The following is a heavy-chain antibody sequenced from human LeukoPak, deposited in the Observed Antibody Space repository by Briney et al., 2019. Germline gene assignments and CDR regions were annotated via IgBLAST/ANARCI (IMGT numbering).Heavy chain of an antibody. Sequence: SETLSLTCTASRGSISSSSYYWGWIRQPPGKGLEWIGTIYYSGSTYYNPSPKSRVSISVDTSKNQFSLRLTSVTATDTAVYYCARQGDGGRAFDYWGQGILVTVSS. CDR1: RGSISSSSYY. D-gene: IGHD4-23*01. V-gene: IGHV4-39*01. J-gene: IGHJ4*02. CDR2: IYYSGST. CDR3: ARQGDGGRAFDY.